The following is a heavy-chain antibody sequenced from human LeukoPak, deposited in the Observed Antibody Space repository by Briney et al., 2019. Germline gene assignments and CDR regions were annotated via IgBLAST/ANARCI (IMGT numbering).Heavy chain of an antibody. CDR3: AKEYSSGWYYFVY. CDR1: GFTVSSNY. D-gene: IGHD6-19*01. CDR2: IYSGGST. V-gene: IGHV3-53*01. J-gene: IGHJ4*02. Sequence: GGPLRLSCAASGFTVSSNYMSWVRQAPGKGLEWVSVIYSGGSTYYADSVKGRFTISRDNSKNTLSLQMNSLRAEDTAIYYCAKEYSSGWYYFVYWGQGTLVTVSS.